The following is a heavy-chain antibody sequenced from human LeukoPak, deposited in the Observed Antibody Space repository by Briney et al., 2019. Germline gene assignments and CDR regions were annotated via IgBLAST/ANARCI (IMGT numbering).Heavy chain of an antibody. CDR2: VSSHGVDK. CDR1: GFAFNSYA. J-gene: IGHJ4*02. Sequence: PGTSLRLSCAASGFAFNSYAMHWVRQAPGKGLEWLAVVSSHGVDKFYADSVKGRFTISRDNSKNTLYLQMNSLRAEDTAVYYCAKESIVDYYDSSGYQFSDYWGQGTLVTVSS. V-gene: IGHV3-30*04. CDR3: AKESIVDYYDSSGYQFSDY. D-gene: IGHD3-22*01.